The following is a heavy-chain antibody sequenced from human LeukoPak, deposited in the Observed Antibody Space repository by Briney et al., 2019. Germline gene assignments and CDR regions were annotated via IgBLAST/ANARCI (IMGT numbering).Heavy chain of an antibody. J-gene: IGHJ4*02. CDR3: ARGLPATLLDY. V-gene: IGHV3-11*01. CDR2: ISSSDTTI. CDR1: GFTFSDYY. D-gene: IGHD2-2*01. Sequence: PGGSLRLSCVASGFTFSDYYMSWIRQAPGKGLEWVSYISSSDTTIYYADSVKGRLTISRDNAKNSLYLQMNSLRVEDTAVYYCARGLPATLLDYWGQGTLVTVSS.